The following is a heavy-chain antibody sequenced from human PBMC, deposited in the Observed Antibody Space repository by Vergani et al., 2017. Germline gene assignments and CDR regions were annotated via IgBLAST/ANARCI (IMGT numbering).Heavy chain of an antibody. V-gene: IGHV4-59*08. CDR3: ARLFDY. CDR2: IYYSGST. CDR1: GGSISIYY. J-gene: IGHJ4*02. Sequence: QVQLQESGPGLVKPSQTLSLTCTVSGGSISIYYWSWIRQPPGKGLEWIGYIYYSGSTNYNPSLKSRVTISVDTSKNQFSLKLSSVTAADTAVYYCARLFDYWGQGTLVTVSS.